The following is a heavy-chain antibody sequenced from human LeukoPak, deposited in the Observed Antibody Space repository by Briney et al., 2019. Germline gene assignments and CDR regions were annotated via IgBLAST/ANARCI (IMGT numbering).Heavy chain of an antibody. J-gene: IGHJ6*02. CDR3: ARGHYYGSGSRIHYYYYGTDV. V-gene: IGHV4-34*01. CDR2: INHSGST. CDR1: GGSFSGYY. D-gene: IGHD3-10*01. Sequence: PSEPLSLTCAVYGGSFSGYYWSWIRQPPGKGLEWIGEINHSGSTNYNPSLKSRVTISVHTSKNQFSLKLSFVTAADTAVYYCARGHYYGSGSRIHYYYYGTDVWGQGTTVTVSS.